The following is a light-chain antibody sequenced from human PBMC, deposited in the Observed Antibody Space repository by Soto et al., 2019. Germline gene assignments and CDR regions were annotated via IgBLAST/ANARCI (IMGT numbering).Light chain of an antibody. CDR3: SSYTSTSTYV. V-gene: IGLV2-14*01. CDR2: EVS. J-gene: IGLJ1*01. CDR1: ITDVGGYNF. Sequence: QSALTQPASVSGSPGQSITISCTGTITDVGGYNFVSWYQQHPGKAPQLMIYEVSNRPSGVSNRFSGSKSGNTASLTISGLQAEDEADYYCSSYTSTSTYVFGTGTTVTVL.